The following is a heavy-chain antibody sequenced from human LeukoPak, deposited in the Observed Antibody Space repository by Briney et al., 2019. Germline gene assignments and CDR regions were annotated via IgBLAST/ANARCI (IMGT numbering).Heavy chain of an antibody. CDR1: GFTFSSYG. J-gene: IGHJ4*02. CDR3: AKAKSYYSNYDY. D-gene: IGHD4-11*01. CDR2: ISDGGYNT. V-gene: IGHV3-23*01. Sequence: GGSLRLSCAASGFTFSSYGMSWVRQAPGKGLEWVSSISDGGYNTYYADSVKGRFTISRDNSKNTLYLQMNSLRAEDTAVYYCAKAKSYYSNYDYWGQGTLVTVSS.